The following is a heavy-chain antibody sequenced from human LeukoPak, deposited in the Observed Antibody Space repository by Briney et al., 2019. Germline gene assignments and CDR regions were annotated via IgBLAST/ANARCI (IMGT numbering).Heavy chain of an antibody. D-gene: IGHD3-22*01. CDR2: INHSGSA. CDR1: GGSISSGASD. Sequence: SETLSLTCTVSGGSISSGASDWGWIRQHPKRGLEWVGYINHSGSAYYNPSLGSRVTMSVDTSKNQFSLKLSSVTAADSAVYYCARAARQGFTMIVVPFFYFDLWGRGTLVTVSS. J-gene: IGHJ2*01. V-gene: IGHV4-31*03. CDR3: ARAARQGFTMIVVPFFYFDL.